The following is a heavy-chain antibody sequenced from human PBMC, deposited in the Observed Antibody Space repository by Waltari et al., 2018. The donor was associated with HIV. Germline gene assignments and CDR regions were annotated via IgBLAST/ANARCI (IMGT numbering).Heavy chain of an antibody. Sequence: QMQLQELGPGLVKPSETLSLTCTVSGGSISDYCWNWIRQPPGKGLEWLGYIYYSGSTNYNPSLKSRVTISVDTSENQFSLKLKSVTAADTAVYYCARENRWFFDLWGRGTLVTVSS. CDR2: IYYSGST. J-gene: IGHJ2*01. V-gene: IGHV4-59*01. CDR3: ARENRWFFDL. CDR1: GGSISDYC.